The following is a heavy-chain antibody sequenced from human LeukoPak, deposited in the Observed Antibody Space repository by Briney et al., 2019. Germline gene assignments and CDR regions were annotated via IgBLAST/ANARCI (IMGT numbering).Heavy chain of an antibody. CDR3: ATYRQVLLPFES. CDR2: IFPSGGEI. CDR1: GFTFSTFA. V-gene: IGHV3-23*01. J-gene: IGHJ4*02. D-gene: IGHD5-18*01. Sequence: GGSLRLSCAASGFTFSTFAMLWVRQPPGKGLEWVSSIFPSGGEIHYADSVRGRFTISRDNSKSILSLQMNSLRAEDTAIYYCATYRQVLLPFESWGQGTLVTVSS.